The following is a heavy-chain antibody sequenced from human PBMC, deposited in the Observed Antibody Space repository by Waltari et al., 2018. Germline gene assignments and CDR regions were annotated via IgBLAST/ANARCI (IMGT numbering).Heavy chain of an antibody. Sequence: QVQLVQSGAEVKKPAASVKVSCKASGYTFTSYYMPWVRQAPGQGLEWMGIINPSGGSTSYAQKCQGRVTMTRDTSTSTVYMELSSLRSEDTAVYYCARDGYSYGYAFDYWGQGTLVTVSS. CDR2: INPSGGST. CDR3: ARDGYSYGYAFDY. D-gene: IGHD5-18*01. J-gene: IGHJ4*02. CDR1: GYTFTSYY. V-gene: IGHV1-46*01.